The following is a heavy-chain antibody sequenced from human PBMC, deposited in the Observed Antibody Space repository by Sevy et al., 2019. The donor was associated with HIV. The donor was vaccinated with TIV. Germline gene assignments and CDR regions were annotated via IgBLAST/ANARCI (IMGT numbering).Heavy chain of an antibody. CDR3: ARELWPGDY. V-gene: IGHV3-7*01. CDR1: GFTFSDYY. Sequence: GGSLRLSCAASGFTFSDYYMGWVRQAPGKGLEWVANVNQDGSQKHYVGSVKGRFSVSRDNAKNSVNLQMNRLRVDDTGIYYCARELWPGDYWGQGTLVTVSS. D-gene: IGHD2-21*01. J-gene: IGHJ4*02. CDR2: VNQDGSQK.